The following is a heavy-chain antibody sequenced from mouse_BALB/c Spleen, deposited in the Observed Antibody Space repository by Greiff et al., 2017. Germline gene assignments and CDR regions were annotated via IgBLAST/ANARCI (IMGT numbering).Heavy chain of an antibody. CDR1: GYTFTSYW. CDR2: INPSTGYT. J-gene: IGHJ3*01. Sequence: QVQLQQSGAELAKPGASVKMSCKASGYTFTSYWMHWVKQRPGQGLEWIGYINPSTGYTEYNQKFKDKATLTADKSSSTAYMQLSSLTSEDSAVYYCARGLLFAYWGQGTLVTVSA. V-gene: IGHV1-7*01. CDR3: ARGLLFAY.